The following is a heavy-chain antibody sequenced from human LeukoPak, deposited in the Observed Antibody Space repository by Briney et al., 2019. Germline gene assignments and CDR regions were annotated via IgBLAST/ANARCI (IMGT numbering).Heavy chain of an antibody. J-gene: IGHJ4*02. V-gene: IGHV3-33*01. CDR3: AREILGSGSYPDF. CDR1: GFSFDTYA. D-gene: IGHD3-10*01. Sequence: TGGSLRLSCAASGFSFDTYAMHWVRQAPGQGLEWVALIWHDGSHKFYSNSVRGQFTISRDNSKNTVYLRMNNLRPDDTAVYYCAREILGSGSYPDFWGQGTLVTVSS. CDR2: IWHDGSHK.